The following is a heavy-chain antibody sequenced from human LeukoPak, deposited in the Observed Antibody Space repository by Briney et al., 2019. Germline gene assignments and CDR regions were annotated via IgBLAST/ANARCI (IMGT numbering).Heavy chain of an antibody. CDR2: INPNSGGT. J-gene: IGHJ4*02. D-gene: IGHD3-16*01. CDR3: ARDGMITFGGVYDY. Sequence: ASVKVSCKASGYTFTGYYMHWVRQAPGQGLEWTGWINPNSGGTNYAQKFQGRVTMTRDTSISTAYMELSRLRSDDTAVYYCARDGMITFGGVYDYWGQGTLVTVSS. CDR1: GYTFTGYY. V-gene: IGHV1-2*02.